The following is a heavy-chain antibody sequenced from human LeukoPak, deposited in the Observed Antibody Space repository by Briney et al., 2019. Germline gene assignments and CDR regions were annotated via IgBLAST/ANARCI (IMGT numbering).Heavy chain of an antibody. CDR1: GFTFSSYA. CDR2: ISGSGGST. V-gene: IGHV3-23*01. D-gene: IGHD6-19*01. Sequence: GGSLRLSCAASGFTFSSYAMSWVRQAPGKGLEWVSAISGSGGSTYYADSVKGRFTISRDNSKNAVYLQMNSLRAEDTAVYYCAKTTIGYSSGRYPGWPVDYWGQGTLVTVSS. J-gene: IGHJ4*02. CDR3: AKTTIGYSSGRYPGWPVDY.